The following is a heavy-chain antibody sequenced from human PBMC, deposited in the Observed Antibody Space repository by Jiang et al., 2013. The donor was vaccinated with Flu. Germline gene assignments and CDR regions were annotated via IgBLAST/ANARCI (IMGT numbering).Heavy chain of an antibody. J-gene: IGHJ4*02. Sequence: GPGLVNHSETLSLTCDVSGGSMRNYYWSWIRQPPGKGLEWIGFIYHNGITSYSPSLRTRVTISVDTPKTQFSLSVKSVSAADTAVYFCARGGEYGDLDCWGQGTLVTVSS. CDR1: GGSMRNYY. V-gene: IGHV4-59*01. CDR2: IYHNGIT. CDR3: ARGGEYGDLDC. D-gene: IGHD4-17*01.